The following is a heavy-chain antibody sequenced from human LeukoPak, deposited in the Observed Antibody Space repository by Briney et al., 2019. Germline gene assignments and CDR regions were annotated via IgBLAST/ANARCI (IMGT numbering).Heavy chain of an antibody. D-gene: IGHD6-13*01. CDR3: AKDVSYYAAAGTLDY. V-gene: IGHV3-23*01. CDR2: ISGSGGST. J-gene: IGHJ4*02. Sequence: GGSLRLSCAASGFTFSRYAMSWVRQAPGKGLEWVSAISGSGGSTYYADSVKGRFTISRDNSKNTLYLQMNSLRAEDTAVYYCAKDVSYYAAAGTLDYWGQGTLVTVSS. CDR1: GFTFSRYA.